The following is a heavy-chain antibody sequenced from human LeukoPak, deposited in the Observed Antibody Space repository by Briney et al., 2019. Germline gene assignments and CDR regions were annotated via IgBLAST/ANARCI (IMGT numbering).Heavy chain of an antibody. CDR2: IYYSGST. V-gene: IGHV4-31*03. D-gene: IGHD6-13*01. CDR1: GGSISSDGYY. Sequence: SETLSLTCTVSGGSISSDGYYWSWIRQHPGKGLEWIGYIYYSGSTYYNPSLKSRVAISVDTSKNQFSLKLSSVTAADTAVYYCARTRLQLAYFDYWGQGTLVTVSS. CDR3: ARTRLQLAYFDY. J-gene: IGHJ4*02.